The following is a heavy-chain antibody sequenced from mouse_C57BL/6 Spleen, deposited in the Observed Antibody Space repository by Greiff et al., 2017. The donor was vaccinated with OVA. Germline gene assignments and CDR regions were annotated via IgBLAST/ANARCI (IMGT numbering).Heavy chain of an antibody. CDR1: GFTFTDYY. D-gene: IGHD1-1*01. J-gene: IGHJ1*03. Sequence: EVMLVESGGGLVQPGGSLSLSCAASGFTFTDYYMSWVRQPPGQALEWLGFIRNKANGYTTEYSASVKGRFTISRDNSQSFLHLQMNARRAEDSATYYCARYRYGNGYVWYFDDWGTGTTVTVSS. V-gene: IGHV7-3*01. CDR3: ARYRYGNGYVWYFDD. CDR2: IRNKANGYTT.